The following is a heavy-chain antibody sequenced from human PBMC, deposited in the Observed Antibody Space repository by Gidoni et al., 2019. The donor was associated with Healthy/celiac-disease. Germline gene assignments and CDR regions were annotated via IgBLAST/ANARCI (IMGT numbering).Heavy chain of an antibody. Sequence: EVQLVESGGGLVQPGGSLRLSCSASGFTFRSYAMHWVRQAPGKGLEYVSAISSNGGSTYYADSVKGRFTISRDNSKNTLYLQMSSLRAEDTAVYYCVNSYGYSGYKLFDYWGQGTLVTVSS. CDR3: VNSYGYSGYKLFDY. CDR2: ISSNGGST. D-gene: IGHD5-12*01. CDR1: GFTFRSYA. V-gene: IGHV3-64D*06. J-gene: IGHJ4*02.